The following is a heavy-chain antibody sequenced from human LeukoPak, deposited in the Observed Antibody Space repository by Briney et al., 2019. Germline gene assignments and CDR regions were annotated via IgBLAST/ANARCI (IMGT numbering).Heavy chain of an antibody. D-gene: IGHD6-6*01. Sequence: PSETLSLTCAVYGGSFSGYYLSWIRQPPGKGLEWIGEINHSGSTNYNPSLKSRVTISVDTSKNQFSLKLSSVTAADTAVYYCARTSSIADHWGQGTLVTVSS. V-gene: IGHV4-34*01. CDR1: GGSFSGYY. J-gene: IGHJ4*02. CDR3: ARTSSIADH. CDR2: INHSGST.